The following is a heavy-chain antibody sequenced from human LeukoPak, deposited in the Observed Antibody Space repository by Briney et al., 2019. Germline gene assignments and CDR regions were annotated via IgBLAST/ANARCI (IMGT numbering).Heavy chain of an antibody. J-gene: IGHJ4*02. V-gene: IGHV1-69*05. CDR1: GGTFSSYA. D-gene: IGHD3-3*01. Sequence: TVKLFCKASGGTFSSYAISGVRQAPGQGLEWMGRIIPIECTGSYAPKCRGRVTIKTVESTSTAYRELSGLRSEDTAVYYCARGRTKVDYDFWRGYLFDYWGQGTLVTVSS. CDR2: IIPIECTG. CDR3: ARGRTKVDYDFWRGYLFDY.